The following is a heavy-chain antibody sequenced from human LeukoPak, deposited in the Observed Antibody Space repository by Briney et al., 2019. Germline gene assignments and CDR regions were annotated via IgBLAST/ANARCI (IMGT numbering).Heavy chain of an antibody. CDR2: IYYSGST. CDR3: ARGPGIAAAGTSY. D-gene: IGHD6-13*01. J-gene: IGHJ4*02. V-gene: IGHV4-39*07. CDR1: GGSISSSSYY. Sequence: SETLSLTCTVSGGSISSSSYYWGWIRQPPGKGLEWIGSIYYSGSTYYNPSLKSRVTIAVDTSKNQFSLKLSSVTAADTAVYYCARGPGIAAAGTSYWGQGTLVTVSS.